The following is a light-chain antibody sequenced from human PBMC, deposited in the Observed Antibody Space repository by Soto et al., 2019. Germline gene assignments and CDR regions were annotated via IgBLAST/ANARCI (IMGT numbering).Light chain of an antibody. CDR3: QSYDSSLSALYV. CDR2: GNS. J-gene: IGLJ1*01. Sequence: QSGLKQPRSVSGATGQRVTISCTRSSSNIGAGYDVHWYQQLPGTAPKLLIYGNSNRPSGVPDRFSGSKSGTSASLAITGLQAEDEADYYCQSYDSSLSALYVFGTGTKVTVL. V-gene: IGLV1-40*01. CDR1: SSNIGAGYD.